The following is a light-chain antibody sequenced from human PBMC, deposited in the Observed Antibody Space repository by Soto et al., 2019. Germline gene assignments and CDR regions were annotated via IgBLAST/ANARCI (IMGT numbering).Light chain of an antibody. J-gene: IGKJ2*01. CDR2: AAS. V-gene: IGKV3-20*01. CDR1: QSVRSSN. CDR3: QQYGTSPRT. Sequence: EIVLTQTPGILSLSPGERATLSCRSSQSVRSSNLAWYQQKPGQAPRLLIYAASSMATGIPDRFSGSGSGTDFTLTINRLEPEDFAVYFCQQYGTSPRTFGQGTQLEIK.